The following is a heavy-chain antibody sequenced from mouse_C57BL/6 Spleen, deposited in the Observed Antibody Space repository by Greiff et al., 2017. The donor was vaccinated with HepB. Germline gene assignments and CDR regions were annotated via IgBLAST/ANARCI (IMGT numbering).Heavy chain of an antibody. Sequence: QVQLQQSGAELVRPGASVKLSCKASGYTFTDYYINWVKQRPGQGLEWIARIYPGSGNTYYNEKFKGKATLTAEKSSSTAYMQLSSLTSEDSAVYFCARGGITTVVDYYAMDYWGQGTSVTVSS. V-gene: IGHV1-76*01. D-gene: IGHD1-1*01. J-gene: IGHJ4*01. CDR2: IYPGSGNT. CDR3: ARGGITTVVDYYAMDY. CDR1: GYTFTDYY.